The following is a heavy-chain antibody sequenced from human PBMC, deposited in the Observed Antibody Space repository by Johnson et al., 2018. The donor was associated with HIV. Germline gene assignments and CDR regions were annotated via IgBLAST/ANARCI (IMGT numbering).Heavy chain of an antibody. CDR1: GFTFSSYA. CDR2: ISYDGSNK. V-gene: IGHV3-30-3*02. Sequence: QVHLVESGGGLVQPGGSLRLSCAASGFTFSSYAMHWVRQAPGKGLEWVAVISYDGSNKYYADSVKGRFTISRDNSKNTLYLHMNSLRGEDTAVYFCAKSQDRSAHDYDFDLWGQGTMVTVSS. CDR3: AKSQDRSAHDYDFDL. D-gene: IGHD3-22*01. J-gene: IGHJ3*01.